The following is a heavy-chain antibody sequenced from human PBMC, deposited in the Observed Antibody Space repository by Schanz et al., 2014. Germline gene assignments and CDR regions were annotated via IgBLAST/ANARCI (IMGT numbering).Heavy chain of an antibody. CDR2: IKSKTDGGTT. CDR1: GFTFSDAW. CDR3: TTYCDGGCAIDN. V-gene: IGHV3-15*01. D-gene: IGHD6-19*01. J-gene: IGHJ4*02. Sequence: VPLVESGGGVVQPGGSLRLSCAASGFTFSDAWMTWVRQAPGKGLEWVGRIKSKTDGGTTDYAAPVKGRFTISRDDSKNTLFLQMNSLKTEDTAVYYCTTYCDGGCAIDNWGQGALXTVSS.